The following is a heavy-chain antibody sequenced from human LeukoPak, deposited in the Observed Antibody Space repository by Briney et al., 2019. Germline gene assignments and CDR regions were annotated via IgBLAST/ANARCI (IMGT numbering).Heavy chain of an antibody. Sequence: PGASLRLSCAASGFTFSNYAMSWVRHAPGKGLEWVSAIVGTGGSTYYADSVKGRFTISTDNSKNTLYLQMNSLRAEDTAVYYCAKWGDYGILTGYYDSDYWGQGTLVTVSS. CDR3: AKWGDYGILTGYYDSDY. CDR2: IVGTGGST. V-gene: IGHV3-23*01. J-gene: IGHJ4*02. D-gene: IGHD3-9*01. CDR1: GFTFSNYA.